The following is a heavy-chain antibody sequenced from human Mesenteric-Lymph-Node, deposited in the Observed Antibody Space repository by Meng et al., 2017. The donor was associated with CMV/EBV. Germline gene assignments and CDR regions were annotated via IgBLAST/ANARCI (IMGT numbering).Heavy chain of an antibody. J-gene: IGHJ5*02. CDR3: ARGGTSGWLDWYDP. CDR2: MNPNNGDT. CDR1: GYTFTDYY. D-gene: IGHD6-19*01. Sequence: ASVKVSCKASGYTFTDYYMHWVRQAPGQGLEWLGWMNPNNGDTDYSQNFQGRIALTRDTSITTAYMELSSLRSDDTAIYYCARGGTSGWLDWYDPWGQGTLVTVSS. V-gene: IGHV1-2*02.